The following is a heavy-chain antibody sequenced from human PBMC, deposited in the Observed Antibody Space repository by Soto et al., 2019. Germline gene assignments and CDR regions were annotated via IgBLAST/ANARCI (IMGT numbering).Heavy chain of an antibody. V-gene: IGHV3-23*01. D-gene: IGHD3-3*01. CDR2: ISGSDGKT. CDR3: ARWSYLDY. CDR1: GITFGSRA. J-gene: IGHJ4*02. Sequence: GGSLRLSCVASGITFGSRAMSWVRQAPGEGLEWVSTISGSDGKTFYADSVKGRFSISRDTSQSTLYLQMNSLRADDTAMYYCARWSYLDYWGQGTRVTVSS.